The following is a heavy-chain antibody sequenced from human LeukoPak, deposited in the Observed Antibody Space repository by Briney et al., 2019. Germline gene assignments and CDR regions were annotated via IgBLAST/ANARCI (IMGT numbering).Heavy chain of an antibody. CDR1: GFTFSSYS. CDR2: ISGSGGRI. CDR3: ARGSSGWLGLYYFDY. V-gene: IGHV3-23*01. D-gene: IGHD6-19*01. Sequence: GGSLRLSCAASGFTFSSYSMSWVRQAPGKGLEWVSSISGSGGRIDYADSVKGRFTISRDNSKNTLYLQMNRLRAEDTAVYYCARGSSGWLGLYYFDYWGQGTLVTVSS. J-gene: IGHJ4*02.